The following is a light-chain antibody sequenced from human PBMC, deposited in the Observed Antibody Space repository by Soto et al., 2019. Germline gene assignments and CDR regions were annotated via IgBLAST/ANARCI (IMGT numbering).Light chain of an antibody. J-gene: IGKJ4*01. CDR2: GAS. V-gene: IGKV3-20*01. CDR3: QQSANSPLT. CDR1: QSVSSTN. Sequence: EIVLTQSPDTLSLSPGERATLSCRASQSVSSTNLARYQHKPGQAPRLLIYGASRRATGIPDRFSGSGSGTDFTLTISRVEPEDFAVYSCQQSANSPLTFGGGTKVEI.